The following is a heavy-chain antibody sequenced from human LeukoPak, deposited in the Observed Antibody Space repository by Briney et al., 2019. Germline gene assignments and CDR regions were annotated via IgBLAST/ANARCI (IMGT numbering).Heavy chain of an antibody. V-gene: IGHV3-23*01. D-gene: IGHD4-17*01. J-gene: IGHJ3*01. CDR3: GKDPNGDYVGAFDF. CDR2: IRGTGGTT. CDR1: GFTFSSYA. Sequence: GGSLRLSCAASGFTFSSYAMNWVRQAPGKGLEWISAIRGTGGTTYYADSVKGRCTISRDNPRNTVYLQMNSLRAEDTALYFCGKDPNGDYVGAFDFWGPGTMVTVSS.